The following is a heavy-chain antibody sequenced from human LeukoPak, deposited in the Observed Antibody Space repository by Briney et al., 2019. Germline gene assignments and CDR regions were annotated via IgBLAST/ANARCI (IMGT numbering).Heavy chain of an antibody. Sequence: GGSLRLSCTASGFTFTDYAMSWVRQAPGEGLEWVSAISGDGGGYTYYADSGKGRFTISRVNSKNTLSLEMNSLRAEDTAVYYCAKDLTSGSGSYDYWGQGTLVTVSS. CDR3: AKDLTSGSGSYDY. V-gene: IGHV3-23*01. CDR1: GFTFTDYA. J-gene: IGHJ4*02. CDR2: ISGDGGGYT. D-gene: IGHD3-10*01.